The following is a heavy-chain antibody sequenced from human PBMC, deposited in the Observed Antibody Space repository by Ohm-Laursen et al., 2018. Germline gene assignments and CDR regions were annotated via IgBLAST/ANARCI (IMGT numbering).Heavy chain of an antibody. D-gene: IGHD3-9*01. CDR3: ARDLSQLRYFDWSRYVHWSDP. Sequence: SVKVSCNASGYTFTSYGISWVRQAPGQGLEWMGWISAYNGNTNYAQKLQGRVTMTTDTSTSTAYMELRSLRSDDTAVYYCARDLSQLRYFDWSRYVHWSDPWGQGTLVTVSS. V-gene: IGHV1-18*01. J-gene: IGHJ5*02. CDR1: GYTFTSYG. CDR2: ISAYNGNT.